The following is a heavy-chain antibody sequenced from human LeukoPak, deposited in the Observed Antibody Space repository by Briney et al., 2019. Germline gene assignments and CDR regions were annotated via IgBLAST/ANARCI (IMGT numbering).Heavy chain of an antibody. CDR1: GFTFSSHW. V-gene: IGHV3-74*01. CDR3: ARDRGSTEFDY. D-gene: IGHD1-26*01. J-gene: IGHJ4*02. Sequence: GGSLRLSCAASGFTFSSHWMHWVRQAPGKGLVWVSRINSDGSRISYADSVKGRFTISRDNAKNTVYLQMNSLRAEDTAVYYCARDRGSTEFDYWGQGTLVTVSS. CDR2: INSDGSRI.